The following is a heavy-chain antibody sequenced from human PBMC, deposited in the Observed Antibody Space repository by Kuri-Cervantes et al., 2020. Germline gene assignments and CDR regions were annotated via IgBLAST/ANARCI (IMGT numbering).Heavy chain of an antibody. Sequence: LSLTCAASGFTFSSYGMHWVRQAPGKGLEWVAVISYDGSNKYYADSVKGRFTISRDNARNSLYLQMNSLRVEDTAVYYCARGVGTQWPPQWGQGTLVTVSS. CDR1: GFTFSSYG. CDR2: ISYDGSNK. V-gene: IGHV3-30*03. D-gene: IGHD6-19*01. J-gene: IGHJ4*02. CDR3: ARGVGTQWPPQ.